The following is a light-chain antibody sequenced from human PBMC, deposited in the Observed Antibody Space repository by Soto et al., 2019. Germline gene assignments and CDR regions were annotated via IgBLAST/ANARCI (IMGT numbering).Light chain of an antibody. Sequence: ELVVTQSPATLSVSPGERVTLSCRTSQDVISKLAWYQQKAGQAPSLLIYDASTRATGTPARFSGSGSGTEFTLAVSSLQSEDYAVYFCQQYIRWPLTFGGGTKVEIK. CDR2: DAS. CDR1: QDVISK. J-gene: IGKJ4*01. V-gene: IGKV3D-15*01. CDR3: QQYIRWPLT.